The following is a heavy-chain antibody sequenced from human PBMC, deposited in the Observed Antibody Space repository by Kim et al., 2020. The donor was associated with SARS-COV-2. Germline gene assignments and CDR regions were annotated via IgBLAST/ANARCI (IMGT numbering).Heavy chain of an antibody. V-gene: IGHV3-53*01. CDR1: GFSVSNGH. Sequence: GGSLRLSCAASGFSVSNGHMSWVRQAPGKIPEWVSVLYSDGTISYADSVKGRFTISRDNSKNTLYLQMNSLRDEDTAVYYCSRGDNGGYFYYFLYWGQGTLVTVSS. J-gene: IGHJ4*02. CDR2: LYSDGTI. CDR3: SRGDNGGYFYYFLY. D-gene: IGHD6-25*01.